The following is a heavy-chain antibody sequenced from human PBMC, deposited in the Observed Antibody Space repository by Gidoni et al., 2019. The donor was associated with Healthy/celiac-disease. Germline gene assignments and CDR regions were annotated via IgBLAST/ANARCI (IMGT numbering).Heavy chain of an antibody. CDR2: IYYSGST. CDR3: ARHIGDYYGSGSYKRGGDYFDY. CDR1: GCSISSSSYY. V-gene: IGHV4-39*01. J-gene: IGHJ4*02. D-gene: IGHD3-10*01. Sequence: QLQLQESGPGLVKPSETLSLTCTVPGCSISSSSYYWGWIRQPPGKGLEWIGGIYYSGSTYYNPSLKSRVTISVDTSKNQFSLKLSSVTAADTAVYYCARHIGDYYGSGSYKRGGDYFDYWGQGTLVTVSS.